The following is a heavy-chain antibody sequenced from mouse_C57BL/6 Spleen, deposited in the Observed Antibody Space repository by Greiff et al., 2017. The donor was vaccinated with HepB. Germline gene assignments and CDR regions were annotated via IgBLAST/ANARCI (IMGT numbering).Heavy chain of an antibody. D-gene: IGHD1-1*01. Sequence: QVKLKQSGPELVKPGASVKISCKASGYAFSSSWMNWVKQRPGKGLEWIGRIYPGDGATNYNGKFKGKATLTADRSSSTDYMQLSSLTSEDYAVYFCARSDGSPWYFDVWGTGTTVTVSS. J-gene: IGHJ1*03. V-gene: IGHV1-82*01. CDR2: IYPGDGAT. CDR3: ARSDGSPWYFDV. CDR1: GYAFSSSW.